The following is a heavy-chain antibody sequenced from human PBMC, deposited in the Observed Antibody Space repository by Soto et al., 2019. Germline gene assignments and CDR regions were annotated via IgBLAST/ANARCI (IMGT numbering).Heavy chain of an antibody. V-gene: IGHV1-18*01. Sequence: ASVKVSCKASGYTFTSYGISWVRQAPGQGLEWMGWISAYNGNTNYAQKFQGRVTMTTNTSTSTAYMELSSLRSEDTAVYYCARGVISVATIGYDYIWGSYRSGDYWGQGTLVTVSS. CDR3: ARGVISVATIGYDYIWGSYRSGDY. J-gene: IGHJ4*02. CDR1: GYTFTSYG. D-gene: IGHD3-16*02. CDR2: ISAYNGNT.